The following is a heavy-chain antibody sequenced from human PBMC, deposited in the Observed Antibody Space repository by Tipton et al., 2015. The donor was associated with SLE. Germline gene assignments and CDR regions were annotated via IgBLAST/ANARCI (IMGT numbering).Heavy chain of an antibody. J-gene: IGHJ6*02. D-gene: IGHD1-14*01. V-gene: IGHV4-34*01. CDR3: ARHVPELGYYYYGMDV. CDR1: GGSFSGYY. Sequence: TLSLTCAVYGGSFSGYYWSWIRQPPGKGLEWIGEINHSGSTNYNPSLKSRVTLSVDTSKNQFSLRLTSVTAADTAVYYCARHVPELGYYYYGMDVWGQGTTVTVSS. CDR2: INHSGST.